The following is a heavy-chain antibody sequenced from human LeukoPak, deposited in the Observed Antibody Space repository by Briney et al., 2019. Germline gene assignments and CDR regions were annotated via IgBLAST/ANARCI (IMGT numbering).Heavy chain of an antibody. CDR1: GYTFTGYY. CDR3: ARPEVQWLGQYEYFQH. D-gene: IGHD6-19*01. J-gene: IGHJ1*01. Sequence: ASVKVSCKASGYTFTGYYMNWVRQAPGQGLEWMARINPNSGGTNYAQKFQGRVTMTRDTSISTAYMELSRLRSDDTAVYYCARPEVQWLGQYEYFQHWGQGTLVTVSS. CDR2: INPNSGGT. V-gene: IGHV1-2*06.